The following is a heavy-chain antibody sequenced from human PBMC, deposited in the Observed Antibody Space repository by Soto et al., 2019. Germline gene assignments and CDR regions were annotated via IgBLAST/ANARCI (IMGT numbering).Heavy chain of an antibody. CDR3: ASLHRSSTVTTYYFDY. CDR2: IYYSGST. D-gene: IGHD4-17*01. Sequence: QVQLQESGPGLVKPSETLSLTCTVSGGSISSYYWSWIRQPPGKGLEWIGYIYYSGSTNYNPSLKSRVTISVDTSKHQFSLKLSSVTAADTAVYYCASLHRSSTVTTYYFDYWGQGTLVTVSS. CDR1: GGSISSYY. J-gene: IGHJ4*02. V-gene: IGHV4-59*01.